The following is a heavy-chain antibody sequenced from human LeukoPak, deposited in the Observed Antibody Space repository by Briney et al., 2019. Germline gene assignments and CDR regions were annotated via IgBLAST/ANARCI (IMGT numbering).Heavy chain of an antibody. CDR1: VGSISSYS. D-gene: IGHD3-10*01. CDR2: IYHSGST. CDR3: ARQLGGNYYGSGSYYNPYYYYGMDV. Sequence: SETLSLTCSVSVGSISSYSWSWLRQPPGKGLEWLGYIYHSGSTNYNPSFKRRVTISVDTSKNQFSLKLSSVTAADTAVYYCARQLGGNYYGSGSYYNPYYYYGMDVWGQGTTVTVSS. J-gene: IGHJ6*02. V-gene: IGHV4-59*08.